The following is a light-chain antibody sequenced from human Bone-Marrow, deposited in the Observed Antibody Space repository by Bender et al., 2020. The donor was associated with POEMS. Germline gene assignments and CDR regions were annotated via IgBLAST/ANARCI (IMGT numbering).Light chain of an antibody. V-gene: IGLV2-23*02. J-gene: IGLJ3*02. CDR2: DVR. CDR3: CSFAGSRTWM. CDR1: SSDIGSYNL. Sequence: QSALTQPASVTGSPGQSITISCTGTSSDIGSYNLVSWYQQHPDKAPKLLIYDVRKRPSGVPDRFSGSKSGYTASLTISGLQAEDEADYYCCSFAGSRTWMFGGGTKVTVL.